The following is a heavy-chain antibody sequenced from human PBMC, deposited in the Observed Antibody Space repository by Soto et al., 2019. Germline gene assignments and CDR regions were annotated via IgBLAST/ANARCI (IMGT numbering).Heavy chain of an antibody. Sequence: SETLSLTCTVSGGSISSGGYCWSWIRQHPGKGLEWIGYIYYSGSTYYNPSLKSRVTISVDTSKNQFSLKLSSVTAADTAVYYCASPRPQGSAAASGGFDYWGQGTLVTVSS. D-gene: IGHD6-13*01. J-gene: IGHJ4*02. V-gene: IGHV4-31*03. CDR1: GGSISSGGYC. CDR3: ASPRPQGSAAASGGFDY. CDR2: IYYSGST.